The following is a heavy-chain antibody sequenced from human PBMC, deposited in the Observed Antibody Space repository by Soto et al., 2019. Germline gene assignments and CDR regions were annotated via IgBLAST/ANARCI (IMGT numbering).Heavy chain of an antibody. CDR1: GFSFSDYA. J-gene: IGHJ1*01. D-gene: IGHD5-12*01. CDR3: AKDAVSRDGVWLAHD. V-gene: IGHV3-23*01. CDR2: LYGSGGGI. Sequence: VGSLRLSCAASGFSFSDYAMIWVRQAPGKGLEWVSGLYGSGGGIHYADSVKGRFTISRDNYANSVYLQMNSLRVEDTAVYYCAKDAVSRDGVWLAHDWGQGTVVTVSS.